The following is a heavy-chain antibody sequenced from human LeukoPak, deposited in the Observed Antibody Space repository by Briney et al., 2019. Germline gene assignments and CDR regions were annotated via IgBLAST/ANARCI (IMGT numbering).Heavy chain of an antibody. V-gene: IGHV3-23*01. CDR2: ISASGGST. D-gene: IGHD3-22*01. CDR1: GFIFSSYG. CDR3: ANDGYYSTLDY. J-gene: IGHJ4*02. Sequence: GGSLRLSCAASGFIFSSYGMNWVRQAPGKGLEWVSGISASGGSTYYADSAKGRFTISRDNSKNTLYVQMNSLRAEDTAVYYCANDGYYSTLDYWGQGTLVTVSS.